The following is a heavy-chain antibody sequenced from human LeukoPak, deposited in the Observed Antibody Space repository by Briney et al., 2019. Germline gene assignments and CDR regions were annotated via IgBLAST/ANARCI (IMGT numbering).Heavy chain of an antibody. CDR3: ARDVRDYYNIRGFDY. D-gene: IGHD3-22*01. V-gene: IGHV4-61*02. CDR1: GGSISSGSYY. Sequence: NPSETLSLTCTVSGGSISSGSYYWSWIRQPAVKGLEWIGRIYTSGSTNYNPSLKSRVTISVDTSKNQFSLKLSSVTAADTAVYYCARDVRDYYNIRGFDYWGQGTLVTVSS. J-gene: IGHJ4*02. CDR2: IYTSGST.